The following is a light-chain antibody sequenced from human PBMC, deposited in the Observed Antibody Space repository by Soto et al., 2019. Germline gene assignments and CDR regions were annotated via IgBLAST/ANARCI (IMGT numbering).Light chain of an antibody. Sequence: EIVLTQSPGTLSLSPGERATLSCRASQSVSSSYLAWYQQKPGQAPRVLIYGASSRVTGIPDRFRGSGSGTDFTLTISRLEPEDFAVYYCQQYGSSPGYTFGQGTKLEIK. CDR3: QQYGSSPGYT. CDR1: QSVSSSY. V-gene: IGKV3-20*01. J-gene: IGKJ2*01. CDR2: GAS.